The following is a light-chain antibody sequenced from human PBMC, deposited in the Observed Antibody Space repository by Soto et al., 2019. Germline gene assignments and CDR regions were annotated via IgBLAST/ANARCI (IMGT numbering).Light chain of an antibody. CDR1: QSVRTY. Sequence: EIVLTQSPVTLSLSPGGRATPSCRASQSVRTYLAWYQVKPGQAPRLLIYDASRRASGVPARFSGSGSGTEFTLSISSLQSEDFAVYYCKQYKEWPPFTFGQGTRLEIK. V-gene: IGKV3D-15*01. J-gene: IGKJ5*01. CDR2: DAS. CDR3: KQYKEWPPFT.